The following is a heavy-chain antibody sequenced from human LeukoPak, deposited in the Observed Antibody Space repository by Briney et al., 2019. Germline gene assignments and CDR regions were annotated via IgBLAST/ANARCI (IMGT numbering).Heavy chain of an antibody. CDR3: TISDYGDYVSY. CDR1: GFTVSSNY. V-gene: IGHV3-15*01. J-gene: IGHJ4*02. Sequence: GGSLRLSCAASGFTVSSNYMSWVRQAPGKGLEWVGRIKSKTDGGTTDYAAPVKGRFTISRDDSKNTLYLQMNSLKTEDTAVYYCTISDYGDYVSYWGQGTLVTVSS. D-gene: IGHD4-17*01. CDR2: IKSKTDGGTT.